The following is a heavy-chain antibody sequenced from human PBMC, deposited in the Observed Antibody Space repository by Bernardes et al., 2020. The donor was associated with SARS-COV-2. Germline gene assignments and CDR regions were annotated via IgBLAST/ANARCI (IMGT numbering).Heavy chain of an antibody. CDR2: IDWDDDK. CDR1: GFSLSTSGMC. J-gene: IGHJ6*02. V-gene: IGHV2-70*11. Sequence: SGPTLVKPTQTLTLTCTFSGFSLSTSGMCVSWIRQPPGKALEWLARIDWDDDKYYSTSLKTRLTISKDTSKNQVVLTMTNMDPVDTATYYCARVPHGYYYYGMDVWGQGTTVTVSS. CDR3: ARVPHGYYYYGMDV.